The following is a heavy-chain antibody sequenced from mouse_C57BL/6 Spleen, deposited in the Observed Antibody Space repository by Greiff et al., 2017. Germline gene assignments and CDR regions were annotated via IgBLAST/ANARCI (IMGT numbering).Heavy chain of an antibody. Sequence: EVKLVVSVAEPVRPGASVKLSCTASGFNIQNTYIHWVKQRPEQCLEWIGRIDPANGNTKYAPKFQCKATTTADTSTNTAYLQLSSLTSEDTAIYCCARHDYDSSQFAYGNQGTLVSVSA. CDR3: ARHDYDSSQFAY. CDR1: GFNIQNTY. J-gene: IGHJ3*01. CDR2: IDPANGNT. D-gene: IGHD1-1*01. V-gene: IGHV14-3*01.